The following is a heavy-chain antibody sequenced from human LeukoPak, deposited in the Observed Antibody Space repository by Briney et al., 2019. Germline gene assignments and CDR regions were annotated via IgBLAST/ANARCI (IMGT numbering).Heavy chain of an antibody. Sequence: PGGSLRLSCAASGFTVSSNYMSWVRQAPGTGLEWVSVIYSGGSTYYADSVKDRFTISRDNSKNTLYLQMNIRRAEDTAVYYCARAGGIAAAGFVDVWGKGTTVTVSS. CDR2: IYSGGST. J-gene: IGHJ6*04. CDR1: GFTVSSNY. D-gene: IGHD6-25*01. CDR3: ARAGGIAAAGFVDV. V-gene: IGHV3-53*01.